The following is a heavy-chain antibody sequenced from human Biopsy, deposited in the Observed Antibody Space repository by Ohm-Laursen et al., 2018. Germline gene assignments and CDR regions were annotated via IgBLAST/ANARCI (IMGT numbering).Heavy chain of an antibody. CDR3: AKAGQTSGEYVVPLHFDS. D-gene: IGHD2-15*01. Sequence: SSVKVSCKASGYTFDIYPLFWVRQAPGQGFEWMGGIVPLFETTDSAQKFQGRVTITADRSTTTAYIELSGLTSEDTAIYYCAKAGQTSGEYVVPLHFDSWGQGTRVTVSS. CDR2: IVPLFETT. V-gene: IGHV1-69*06. J-gene: IGHJ4*02. CDR1: GYTFDIYP.